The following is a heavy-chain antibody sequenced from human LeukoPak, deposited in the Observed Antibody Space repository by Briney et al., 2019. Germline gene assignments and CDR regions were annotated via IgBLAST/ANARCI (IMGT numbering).Heavy chain of an antibody. J-gene: IGHJ4*02. V-gene: IGHV3-9*01. CDR3: ALYDRGHYFDY. D-gene: IGHD3-3*01. CDR2: ISWNSGSI. CDR1: GFTFDDYA. Sequence: GRSLRLSCAASGFTFDDYAMHWVRQAPGKGLEWVSGISWNSGSIGYADSVKGRFTISRDNAKNSLYLQMNSLRAEDTAVYYCALYDRGHYFDYWGQGTLVTVSS.